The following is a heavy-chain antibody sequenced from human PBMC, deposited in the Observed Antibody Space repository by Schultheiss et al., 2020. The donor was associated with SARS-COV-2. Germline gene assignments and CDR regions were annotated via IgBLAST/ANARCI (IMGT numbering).Heavy chain of an antibody. Sequence: GGSLRLSCTVSGGSISSSSYYWGWIRQAPGKGLEWVSYISSSGSTIYYADSVKGRFTISRDNAKNSLYLQMDNLRDDDTAVYYCARGYDISGHHFAHWGQGTLVTVSS. D-gene: IGHD3-22*01. V-gene: IGHV3-11*04. CDR1: GGSISSSSYY. CDR3: ARGYDISGHHFAH. CDR2: ISSSGSTI. J-gene: IGHJ4*02.